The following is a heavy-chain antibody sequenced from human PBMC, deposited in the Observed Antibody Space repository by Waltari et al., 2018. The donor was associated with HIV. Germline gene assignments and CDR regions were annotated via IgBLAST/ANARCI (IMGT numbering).Heavy chain of an antibody. CDR2: IIPILGIA. D-gene: IGHD2-15*01. CDR3: ARGGYGGNSYTEDPNDY. J-gene: IGHJ4*02. V-gene: IGHV1-69*04. Sequence: QVQLVQSGAEVKKPGSSVKVSCKASGGTFSSYAISWVRQAPGQGLEWMGRIIPILGIANYAQKFQGRVTITADKSTSTAYMELSSLRSEDTAVYYCARGGYGGNSYTEDPNDYWGQGTLVTVSS. CDR1: GGTFSSYA.